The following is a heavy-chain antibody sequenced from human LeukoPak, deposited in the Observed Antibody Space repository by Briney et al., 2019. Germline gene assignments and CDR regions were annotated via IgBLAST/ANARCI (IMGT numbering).Heavy chain of an antibody. CDR2: SSGSGGST. CDR1: GFTFSSYV. J-gene: IGHJ4*02. CDR3: AKGPPRGYCSGGSCYFDY. V-gene: IGHV3-23*01. Sequence: GGSLRLSCAASGFTFSSYVMSWVRQAPGKGLEWVSASSGSGGSTYYADSVKGRFTISRGNSKNTLYLQMNSLRAEDTAVYYCAKGPPRGYCSGGSCYFDYWGQGTLVTVSS. D-gene: IGHD2-15*01.